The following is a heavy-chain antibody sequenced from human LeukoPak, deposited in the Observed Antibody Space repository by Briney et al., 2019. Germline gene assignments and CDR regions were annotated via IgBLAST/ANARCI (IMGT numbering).Heavy chain of an antibody. CDR3: AKSED. D-gene: IGHD1-14*01. CDR2: ISTTGGTI. Sequence: PGGSLRLSCAASGFTFSSNGMNWVRQAPGKGLEWVSYISTTGGTIYYADSVKGRFTISRDNAKTSLYLQMNSLRAEDTALYYCAKSEDWGQGTLVTVSS. CDR1: GFTFSSNG. V-gene: IGHV3-48*04. J-gene: IGHJ4*02.